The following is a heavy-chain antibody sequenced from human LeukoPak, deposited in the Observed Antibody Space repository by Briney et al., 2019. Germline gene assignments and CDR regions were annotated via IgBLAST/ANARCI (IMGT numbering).Heavy chain of an antibody. CDR3: AKDIKVRYFDFTMDV. J-gene: IGHJ6*03. Sequence: GGSLRLSCAASGFTFDDYAMHWVRQAPGKGLEWVSGISWNSGSIGYADSVKGRFTISRDNAKNSLYLQMNSLRAEDTALYYCAKDIKVRYFDFTMDVWGKGTTVTISS. V-gene: IGHV3-9*01. CDR2: ISWNSGSI. CDR1: GFTFDDYA. D-gene: IGHD3-9*01.